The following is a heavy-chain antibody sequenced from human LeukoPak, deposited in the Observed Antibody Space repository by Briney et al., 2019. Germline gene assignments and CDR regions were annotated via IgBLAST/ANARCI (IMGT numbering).Heavy chain of an antibody. CDR1: GFTFSSYW. V-gene: IGHV3-7*01. D-gene: IGHD3-10*01. CDR2: IKNDVSEE. J-gene: IGHJ4*02. Sequence: HPGGSLRLSCAASGFTFSSYWMRWVRQAPGKGLEGVANIKNDVSEEYYVDSVKGRFTISRDNAKNSLFLQMNSLTVEDTAVYYCARAIRGSAVDTGDRWGQGTLVTVSS. CDR3: ARAIRGSAVDTGDR.